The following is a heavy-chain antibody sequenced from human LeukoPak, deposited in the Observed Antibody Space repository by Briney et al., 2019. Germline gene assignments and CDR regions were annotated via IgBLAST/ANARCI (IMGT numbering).Heavy chain of an antibody. Sequence: SETLSLTCTVSGYSISSGYYWGWIRPPPGKGLEWIGSIYHSGSTYYNPPLKSRVTISVDTSKNQFSLKLSSVTAADTAVYYCARMPGYSYYYMDVWGKGTTVTVSS. D-gene: IGHD5-18*01. CDR2: IYHSGST. CDR1: GYSISSGYY. V-gene: IGHV4-38-2*02. CDR3: ARMPGYSYYYMDV. J-gene: IGHJ6*03.